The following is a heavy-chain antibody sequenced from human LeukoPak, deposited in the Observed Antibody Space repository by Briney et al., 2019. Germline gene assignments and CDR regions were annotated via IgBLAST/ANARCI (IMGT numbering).Heavy chain of an antibody. CDR2: ISAYNGNT. CDR1: GYTFTSYG. V-gene: IGHV1-18*01. CDR3: ARVFYDSSGYYQVYYFDY. Sequence: ASVKVSCKASGYTFTSYGISWVRQAPGQGLEWMGWISAYNGNTNYAQKLQGRVTMTTETSTSTAYMELRSLRSDDTAVYYCARVFYDSSGYYQVYYFDYWGQGTLVTVSS. J-gene: IGHJ4*02. D-gene: IGHD3-22*01.